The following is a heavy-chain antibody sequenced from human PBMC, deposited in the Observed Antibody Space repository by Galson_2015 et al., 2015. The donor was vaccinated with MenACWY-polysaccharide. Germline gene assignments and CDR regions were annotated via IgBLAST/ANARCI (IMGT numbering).Heavy chain of an antibody. V-gene: IGHV4-4*07. D-gene: IGHD1-26*01. CDR2: IYSSGSI. CDR3: ARDRERNIRASFDS. J-gene: IGHJ4*02. CDR1: GGSVNTYF. Sequence: SETLSLTCTVSGGSVNTYFWGWIRQPAGEALEWVGRIYSSGSINYNPSLKSRVTMSIDTSKNQFSLKLTSVTAADTAVYFCARDRERNIRASFDSWGQGILVTVSS.